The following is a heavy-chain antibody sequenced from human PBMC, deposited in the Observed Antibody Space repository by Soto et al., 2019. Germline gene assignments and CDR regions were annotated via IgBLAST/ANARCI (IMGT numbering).Heavy chain of an antibody. Sequence: QVQLQESGPRLVKPSETLSLTCAVSGGSISNYYWSWIRQPPGKGVEWIAYIHHSGTTSYNPSVNSQVTISVVTSKDHFPLGLGSATAADTAVYYCARGGTYYQRVFDSWGQGTLVTVSS. CDR2: IHHSGTT. J-gene: IGHJ4*02. D-gene: IGHD3-10*01. CDR1: GGSISNYY. CDR3: ARGGTYYQRVFDS. V-gene: IGHV4-59*08.